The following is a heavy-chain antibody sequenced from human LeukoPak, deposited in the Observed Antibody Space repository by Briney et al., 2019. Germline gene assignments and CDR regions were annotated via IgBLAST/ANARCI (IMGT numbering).Heavy chain of an antibody. J-gene: IGHJ4*02. CDR2: IKQDGSEK. V-gene: IGHV3-7*01. D-gene: IGHD3-10*01. CDR3: ARDLPRGVRGAIHY. CDR1: GFTFGSYW. Sequence: PGGSLRLSCAASGFTFGSYWMSWVRQAPGKGLEWVANIKQDGSEKYYVDSVKGRFTISRDNAKNSLYLQMNSLRAEDTAVYYCARDLPRGVRGAIHYWGQGTLVTVSS.